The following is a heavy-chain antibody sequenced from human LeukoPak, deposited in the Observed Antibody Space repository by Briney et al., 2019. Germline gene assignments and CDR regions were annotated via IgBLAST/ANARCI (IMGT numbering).Heavy chain of an antibody. D-gene: IGHD3-3*01. CDR2: IYYSGST. Sequence: PSETLSLTCTVSGGSISSYYRGWIRQPPGKGLEWIGSIYYSGSTYYNPSLKSRVTISVDTSKNQFSLKLSSVTAADTAVYYCASRAFVTIFGVAIDAFDIWGQGTMVTVSS. CDR3: ASRAFVTIFGVAIDAFDI. CDR1: GGSISSYY. V-gene: IGHV4-39*01. J-gene: IGHJ3*02.